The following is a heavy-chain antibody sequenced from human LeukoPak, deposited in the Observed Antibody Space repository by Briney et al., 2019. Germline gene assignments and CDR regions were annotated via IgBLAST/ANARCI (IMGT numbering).Heavy chain of an antibody. D-gene: IGHD6-19*01. J-gene: IGHJ4*02. CDR1: GGTFSSYA. Sequence: SVKVSCKASGGTFSSYAISWVRQAPGQGLEWMGGIIPIFGTANYAQKFQGRVTITADESTSTAYMELSGLRSEDTAVYYCARDSGRGVAGNLDYWGQGTLVTVSS. V-gene: IGHV1-69*13. CDR3: ARDSGRGVAGNLDY. CDR2: IIPIFGTA.